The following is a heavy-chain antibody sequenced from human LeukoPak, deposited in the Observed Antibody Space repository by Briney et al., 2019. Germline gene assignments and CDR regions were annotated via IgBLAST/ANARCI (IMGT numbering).Heavy chain of an antibody. V-gene: IGHV3-66*02. J-gene: IGHJ6*02. CDR2: IDRGRNT. D-gene: IGHD1-14*01. CDR1: GFAVSGIS. Sequence: GGSLRLSCEVSGFAVSGISMAWVRQAPGKGLEWVSVIDRGRNTHYADFVKGRLTISRDNSKNTLYLQMNSLRAEDTAVCYCARDLQPVRLGYFYYYGMDVWGQGTTVIVSS. CDR3: ARDLQPVRLGYFYYYGMDV.